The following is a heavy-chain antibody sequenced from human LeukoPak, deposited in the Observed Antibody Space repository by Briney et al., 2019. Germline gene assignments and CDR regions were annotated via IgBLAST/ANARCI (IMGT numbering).Heavy chain of an antibody. V-gene: IGHV1-18*01. J-gene: IGHJ4*02. CDR2: ISGHNGNT. CDR3: ARIWAELQLVCDF. CDR1: GYTFSSYL. D-gene: IGHD6-13*01. Sequence: ASVKVSCKASGYTFSSYLISWVRQVPGQGLEWMGWISGHNGNTDLAQKFKDRVTLTTDTSTSTAYMELRSLTSDDTALYYCARIWAELQLVCDFWGQGTLVTVSP.